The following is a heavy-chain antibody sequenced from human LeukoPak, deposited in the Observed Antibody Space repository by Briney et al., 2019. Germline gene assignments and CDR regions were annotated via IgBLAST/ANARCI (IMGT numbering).Heavy chain of an antibody. V-gene: IGHV3-20*04. J-gene: IGHJ6*03. CDR2: INWNGIST. CDR1: GFTFEDYG. Sequence: PGGSLRLSCAASGFTFEDYGMSWVRQRPGKWLEWVSGINWNGISTSYVDSVKGRFTISRDNAKNSLYLHMSSLRAEDTALYYCARALSNYVDYHYYYYMDVWGKGTTVTVSS. CDR3: ARALSNYVDYHYYYYMDV. D-gene: IGHD4-11*01.